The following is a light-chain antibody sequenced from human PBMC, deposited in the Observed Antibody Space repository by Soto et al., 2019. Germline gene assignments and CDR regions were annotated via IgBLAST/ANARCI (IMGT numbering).Light chain of an antibody. CDR3: AAWDDSLNMV. CDR2: SNN. Sequence: QAVVTQPPAASGTPGQRVTISCSGSSSNIGNNYVYWYQHIPGTAPKLLIYSNNQRPSGVPDRFSASKSGSSASLAISGLRSEDEADYYCAAWDDSLNMVFGGGTKLTVL. J-gene: IGLJ2*01. CDR1: SSNIGNNY. V-gene: IGLV1-47*02.